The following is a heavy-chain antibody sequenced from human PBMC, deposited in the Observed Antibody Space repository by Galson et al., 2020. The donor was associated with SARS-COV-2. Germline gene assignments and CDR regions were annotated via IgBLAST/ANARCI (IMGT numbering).Heavy chain of an antibody. CDR2: INTYGNST. J-gene: IGHJ4*02. D-gene: IGHD2-15*01. V-gene: IGHV3-74*01. CDR1: GSSFSDYW. Sequence: GGSLRLSCAASGSSFSDYWMHWVRQAPGKGLVWVSRINTYGNSTNYADSVRGRFTVSRDNAKNMLYLQMNSLRAEDTAVYYCVRHSGGDYGGQGTLVTVSS. CDR3: VRHSGGDY.